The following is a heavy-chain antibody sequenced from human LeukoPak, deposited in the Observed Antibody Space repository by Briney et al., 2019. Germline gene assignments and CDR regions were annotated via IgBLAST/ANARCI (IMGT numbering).Heavy chain of an antibody. Sequence: SETLSLTCTVSGGSISSYYWSWIRQPPGKGLEWIGYIYYSGSTNYNPPLKSRVTTSVDTSKNQFSLKLSSVTAADTAVYYCARGRSSWEDDAFDIWGQGTMVTVSS. D-gene: IGHD6-13*01. CDR2: IYYSGST. CDR3: ARGRSSWEDDAFDI. CDR1: GGSISSYY. J-gene: IGHJ3*02. V-gene: IGHV4-59*01.